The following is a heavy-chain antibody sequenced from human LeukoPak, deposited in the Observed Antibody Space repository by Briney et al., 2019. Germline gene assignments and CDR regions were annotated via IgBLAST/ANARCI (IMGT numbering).Heavy chain of an antibody. Sequence: SETLSLTCTVSGGSISSYYWSWIRQPPGKGLEWIGYIYYSGSTNYNPSLRSRVTISVGTSKNQFSLKLSSVTAADTAVYYCTRVSPRFDPWGQGTLVTVSS. CDR3: TRVSPRFDP. V-gene: IGHV4-59*01. J-gene: IGHJ5*02. CDR1: GGSISSYY. CDR2: IYYSGST.